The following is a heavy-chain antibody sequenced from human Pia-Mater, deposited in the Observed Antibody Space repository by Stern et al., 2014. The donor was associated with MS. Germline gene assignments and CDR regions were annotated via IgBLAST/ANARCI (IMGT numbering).Heavy chain of an antibody. CDR1: GFTLSSYG. D-gene: IGHD4-11*01. Sequence: VQLVESGGGVVQPGRSLRLSCAASGFTLSSYGMHWVRQAPGKGLEWVAVISYDGSNKYYADSVKGRFTISRDNSKNTLYLQMNSLRAEDTAVYYCAKDRAQSLYYCYGMDVWGQGTTVTVSS. V-gene: IGHV3-30*18. J-gene: IGHJ6*02. CDR3: AKDRAQSLYYCYGMDV. CDR2: ISYDGSNK.